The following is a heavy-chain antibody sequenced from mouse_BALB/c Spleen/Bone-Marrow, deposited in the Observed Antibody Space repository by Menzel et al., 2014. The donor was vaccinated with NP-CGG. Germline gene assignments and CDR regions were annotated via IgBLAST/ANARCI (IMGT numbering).Heavy chain of an antibody. D-gene: IGHD4-1*02. CDR2: INNGGTYT. CDR1: GFTFSSHG. Sequence: EVQRVESGGDLVKPGESLKLSCAASGFTFSSHGMSWVRQTPDKRLEWVATINNGGTYTYYPDSVKGRFTISRDNAKNTLYLQMSSLKSEDTAMYYCALNWDSAYWGQGTLVTVSA. J-gene: IGHJ3*01. CDR3: ALNWDSAY. V-gene: IGHV5-6*01.